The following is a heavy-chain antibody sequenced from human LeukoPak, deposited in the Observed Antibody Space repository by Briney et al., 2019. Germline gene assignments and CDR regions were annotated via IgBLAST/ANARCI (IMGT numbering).Heavy chain of an antibody. CDR2: IWYDGSNK. Sequence: GGSLRLSCAASGFTFSSYGMHWVRQAPGKGLEWVAVIWYDGSNKYYADSVKGRFTISRDNSKNTLYLQMNSLRAEDTAVYYCAREGPYYPDAFDIWGQGTMVTVSS. V-gene: IGHV3-33*01. CDR3: AREGPYYPDAFDI. D-gene: IGHD3-10*01. CDR1: GFTFSSYG. J-gene: IGHJ3*02.